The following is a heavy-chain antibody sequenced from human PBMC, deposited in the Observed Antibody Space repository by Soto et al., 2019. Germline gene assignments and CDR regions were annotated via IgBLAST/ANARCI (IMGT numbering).Heavy chain of an antibody. CDR3: ARGRVAAGNYFDY. J-gene: IGHJ4*02. V-gene: IGHV3-30-3*01. D-gene: IGHD6-13*01. CDR2: ISYDGSNK. Sequence: PGGSLRLSCAASGFTFSSYAMHWVRQGPGKGLEWVAVISYDGSNKYYADSVKGRFTISRDNSKNTLYLQMNSLRAEDTAVYYCARGRVAAGNYFDYWGQGTLVTVSS. CDR1: GFTFSSYA.